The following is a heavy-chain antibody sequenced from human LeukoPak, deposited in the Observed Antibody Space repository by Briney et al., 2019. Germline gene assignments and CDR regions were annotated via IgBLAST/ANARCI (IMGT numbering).Heavy chain of an antibody. CDR1: AFSFSSHG. J-gene: IGHJ4*02. D-gene: IGHD5-18*01. Sequence: PGGSLRLSCVPSAFSFSSHGMHWVRQAPGKGLEWVAVISTDANRKYYAYSVKGRFTISRDNSKNTLYVRMNSLRAEDTAVYYCARGKNSYGPYLDYWGQGTLVTVSS. CDR3: ARGKNSYGPYLDY. CDR2: ISTDANRK. V-gene: IGHV3-33*08.